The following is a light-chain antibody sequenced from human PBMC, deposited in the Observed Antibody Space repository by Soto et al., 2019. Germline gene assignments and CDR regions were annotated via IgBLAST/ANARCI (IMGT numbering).Light chain of an antibody. CDR1: SSDVGGYNY. CDR2: EVS. V-gene: IGLV2-14*01. J-gene: IGLJ1*01. Sequence: QSALTQPASVSGSPGQSITISCTGTSSDVGGYNYVSWYQQHPGKAPKLMSYEVSNRPSGVSNRFSGSKSGNTASLTISGLQAEDEADYYCSSYTSSSTLAYVFGTGTKLTVL. CDR3: SSYTSSSTLAYV.